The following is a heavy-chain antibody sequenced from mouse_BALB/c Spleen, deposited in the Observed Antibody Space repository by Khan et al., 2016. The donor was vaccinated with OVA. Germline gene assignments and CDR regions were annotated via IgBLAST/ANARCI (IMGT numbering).Heavy chain of an antibody. CDR3: ARHGYVAWFAY. CDR2: IDPFNGGT. Sequence: IQLVQSGPELMKPGASVKISCKASGYSFTSYYIHWVKQSHGKSIEWIGYIDPFNGGTSYNPKFKGKATLTVDKSSSTAYMHLSSPTSDDSAVYYCARHGYVAWFAYWGKGTLVTVSA. V-gene: IGHV1S135*01. CDR1: GYSFTSYY. D-gene: IGHD2-2*01. J-gene: IGHJ3*01.